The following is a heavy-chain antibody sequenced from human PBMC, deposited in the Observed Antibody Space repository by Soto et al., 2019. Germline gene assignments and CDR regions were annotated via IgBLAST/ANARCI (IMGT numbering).Heavy chain of an antibody. CDR2: ITAHNGNT. Sequence: QVQLVQSGGEVKKPGASVKFSCKASGYTFSNYAISWVRQAPGQGLEWMGWITAHNGNTKYAQKFQARVTMTTDTSTSTASMELRSMTSDDTAVYYCARDAPYDDFWSGVMELYYYGMDVLGQGTTVTVSS. J-gene: IGHJ6*01. D-gene: IGHD3-3*01. CDR3: ARDAPYDDFWSGVMELYYYGMDV. CDR1: GYTFSNYA. V-gene: IGHV1-18*01.